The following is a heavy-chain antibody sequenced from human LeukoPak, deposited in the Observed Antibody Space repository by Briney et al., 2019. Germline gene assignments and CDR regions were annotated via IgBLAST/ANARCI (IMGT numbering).Heavy chain of an antibody. Sequence: SETLSLTCAVYGGSFSGYYWSWIRQPPGKGLEWIGEINHSGSTNYNPSLKSRVTISVDTSKNQFSLKLSSVTAADTAVYYCARTCPYGSGRYYFDYWGQGTLVTVSS. J-gene: IGHJ4*02. CDR1: GGSFSGYY. V-gene: IGHV4-34*01. D-gene: IGHD3-10*01. CDR2: INHSGST. CDR3: ARTCPYGSGRYYFDY.